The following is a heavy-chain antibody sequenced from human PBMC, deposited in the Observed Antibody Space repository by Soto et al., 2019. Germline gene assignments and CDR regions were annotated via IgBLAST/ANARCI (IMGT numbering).Heavy chain of an antibody. D-gene: IGHD3-22*01. CDR1: GGSISSGDYY. CDR3: ASLDSSGYSPFDY. V-gene: IGHV4-30-4*01. J-gene: IGHJ4*02. CDR2: IYYSGST. Sequence: QVQLQESGPGLVKPSQTLSLTCTVSGGSISSGDYYWSWIRQPPGKGLEWIGYIYYSGSTYYNPSLKSRVTISVDTSKNQFPLKLSSVTAADTAVYYCASLDSSGYSPFDYWGQGTLVTVSS.